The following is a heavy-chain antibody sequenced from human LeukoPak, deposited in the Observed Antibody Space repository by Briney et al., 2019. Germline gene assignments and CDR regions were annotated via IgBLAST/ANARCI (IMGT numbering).Heavy chain of an antibody. V-gene: IGHV3-23*01. D-gene: IGHD6-19*01. Sequence: PGGSLRLSCAASGFTFSSYAMSWVRQAPGKGLEWVSAISGSGGSTYYADSVKGRFTISRDNSKNTLYLQMNSLRAEDTAVYYCAKPPTAAVAGMVVDYYYYMDVWGKGTTVTVSS. CDR2: ISGSGGST. CDR3: AKPPTAAVAGMVVDYYYYMDV. CDR1: GFTFSSYA. J-gene: IGHJ6*03.